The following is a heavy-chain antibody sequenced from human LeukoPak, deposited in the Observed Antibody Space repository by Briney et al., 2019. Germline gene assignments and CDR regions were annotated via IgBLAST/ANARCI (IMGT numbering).Heavy chain of an antibody. CDR3: AKDSRYSSVFDY. CDR1: AFTFSSYA. V-gene: IGHV3-23*01. Sequence: GGSLSLSCAASAFTFSSYAMSWVRQAPGKGLEWVSAISGSGGSTYYADSVKGRFTLSRDNSKHTLYLQMNSLRAQDTAVYSCAKDSRYSSVFDYCGQGSLVTVSS. CDR2: ISGSGGST. J-gene: IGHJ4*02. D-gene: IGHD5-18*01.